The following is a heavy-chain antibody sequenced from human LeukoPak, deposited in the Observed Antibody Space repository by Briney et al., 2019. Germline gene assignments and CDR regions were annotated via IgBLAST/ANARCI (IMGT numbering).Heavy chain of an antibody. D-gene: IGHD2-8*01. J-gene: IGHJ6*03. V-gene: IGHV3-21*06. CDR2: ISDSGSSI. CDR3: ARRPYCTNGVCYTRYYMDV. CDR1: GFTFSSYS. Sequence: GGSLRLSCAASGFTFSSYSMNWVRQAPGKGLEWVSSISDSGSSINYADFVKGRFTISRDNAKNSLYLQMNSLRTEDTAVYYCARRPYCTNGVCYTRYYMDVWGKGTTVTVSS.